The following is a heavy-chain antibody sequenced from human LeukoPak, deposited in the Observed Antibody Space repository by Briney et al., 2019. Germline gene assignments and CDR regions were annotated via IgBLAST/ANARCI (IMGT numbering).Heavy chain of an antibody. V-gene: IGHV4-59*01. Sequence: PSETLSLTCTVSGGSISSYYWSWIRQPPGKGLEWTGYIYYSGSTNYNPSLKSRVTISVDTSKNQFSLKLSSVTAADTAVYYCARGITGTTVDYWGQGTLVTVSS. CDR1: GGSISSYY. J-gene: IGHJ4*02. CDR2: IYYSGST. CDR3: ARGITGTTVDY. D-gene: IGHD1-14*01.